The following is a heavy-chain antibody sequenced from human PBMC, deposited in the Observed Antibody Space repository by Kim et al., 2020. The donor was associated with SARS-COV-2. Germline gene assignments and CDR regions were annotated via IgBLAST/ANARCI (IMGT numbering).Heavy chain of an antibody. Sequence: GGSLRLSCAASGFTFDDYTMHWVRQAPGKGLEWVSLISWDGGSTYYADSVKGRFTISRDNSKNSLYLQMNSLRTEDTALYYCAKDMRRGRTYYGSGSYIYYYGMDVWGQGTTVTVSS. CDR1: GFTFDDYT. V-gene: IGHV3-43*01. CDR3: AKDMRRGRTYYGSGSYIYYYGMDV. D-gene: IGHD3-10*01. J-gene: IGHJ6*02. CDR2: ISWDGGST.